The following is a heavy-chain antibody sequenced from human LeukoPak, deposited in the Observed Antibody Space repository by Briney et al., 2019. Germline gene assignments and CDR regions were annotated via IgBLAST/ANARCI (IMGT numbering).Heavy chain of an antibody. J-gene: IGHJ5*02. CDR3: GRKFKIVVGPNWFDP. D-gene: IGHD3-22*01. V-gene: IGHV4-59*12. CDR2: IYYSGST. Sequence: SETLSLTCTVSGGSISSYYWSWIRQPPGKGLEWIGYIYYSGSTNYNPSLKSRVTISVDTSKNQFSLKLSSVTAADTAVYYCGRKFKIVVGPNWFDPWGQGTLVSVSS. CDR1: GGSISSYY.